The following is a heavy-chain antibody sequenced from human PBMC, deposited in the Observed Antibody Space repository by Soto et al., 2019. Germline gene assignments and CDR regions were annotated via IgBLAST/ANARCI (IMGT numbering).Heavy chain of an antibody. CDR3: AKDFDYYYYAMDV. CDR1: GYTLPSFA. J-gene: IGHJ6*02. D-gene: IGHD3-3*01. CDR2: INAGNGNT. Sequence: QVQLVQSGAEMKKPGASVKVSSKASGYTLPSFAIHWVRQAPGQTLEWMGWINAGNGNTKYSEKFQGRVTITRDTSASTAYMELSSLISEDTAVYYCAKDFDYYYYAMDVWGQGTTVTVSS. V-gene: IGHV1-3*01.